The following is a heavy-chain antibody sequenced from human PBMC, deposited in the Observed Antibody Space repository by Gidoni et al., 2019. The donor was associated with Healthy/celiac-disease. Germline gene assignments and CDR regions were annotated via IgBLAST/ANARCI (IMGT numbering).Heavy chain of an antibody. CDR3: TVDYYDSSGYYLGLDY. D-gene: IGHD3-22*01. CDR2: IKSKTDGGTT. J-gene: IGHJ4*02. V-gene: IGHV3-15*01. Sequence: EVQLVESGGGLVKPGGSLRLSCAASGFTFSNAWMSWVRQAPGKGLEWVGRIKSKTDGGTTDYAAPVKGRFTISRDDSKNTLYLQMNSLKTEDTAVYYCTVDYYDSSGYYLGLDYWGQGTLVTVSS. CDR1: GFTFSNAW.